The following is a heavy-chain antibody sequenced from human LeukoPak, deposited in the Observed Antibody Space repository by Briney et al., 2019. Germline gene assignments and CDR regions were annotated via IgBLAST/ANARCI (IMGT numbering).Heavy chain of an antibody. CDR3: ARDRRSPSNWFDP. CDR2: ISSSSSYI. V-gene: IGHV3-21*01. J-gene: IGHJ5*02. Sequence: KSGGSLRLSCAASGFTFSSYSMNWVRQAPGKGLEWVSSISSSSSYIYYADSVKGRFTISRDNAKNTLYLQMNSLRAEDTAVYYCARDRRSPSNWFDPWGQGTLVTVSS. CDR1: GFTFSSYS.